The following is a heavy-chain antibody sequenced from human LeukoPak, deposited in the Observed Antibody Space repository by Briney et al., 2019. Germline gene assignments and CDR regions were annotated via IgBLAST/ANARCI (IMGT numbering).Heavy chain of an antibody. CDR2: ISYGGSNK. D-gene: IGHD1-14*01. CDR1: GFTFSSYA. V-gene: IGHV3-30-3*02. J-gene: IGHJ4*02. CDR3: AKPTTKSPTYYLDS. Sequence: PGRSLRLSCAASGFTFSSYAMHWVRQAPGKGLEWVAVISYGGSNKYYADSVKGRFTISRDNSKNTLFLQMDTLRPEDTAVYYCAKPTTKSPTYYLDSWGQGTLVTVSS.